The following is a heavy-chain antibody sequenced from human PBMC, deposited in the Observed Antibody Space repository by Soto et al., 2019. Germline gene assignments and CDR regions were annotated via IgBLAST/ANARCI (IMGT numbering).Heavy chain of an antibody. CDR1: GFTFSNYA. V-gene: IGHV3-23*01. CDR2: ISDTGFNT. Sequence: EVQLLESGGGLVQPGESLRLSCAASGFTFSNYAMAWVRQAPGKGLEWLSAISDTGFNTYYAGSVRGRFTIARDNSKNTLYLEMNSLRAEYTAIYYCAKEEEGAGDYWGQGTLVTVSS. J-gene: IGHJ4*02. CDR3: AKEEEGAGDY. D-gene: IGHD6-19*01.